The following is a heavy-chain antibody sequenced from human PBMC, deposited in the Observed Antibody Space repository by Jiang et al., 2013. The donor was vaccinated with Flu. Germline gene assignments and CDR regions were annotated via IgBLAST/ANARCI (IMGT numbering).Heavy chain of an antibody. CDR2: INPNSGGT. CDR3: ARGMDYYDSSGYAY. V-gene: IGHV1-2*02. Sequence: GAEVKKPGASVKVSCKASGYTFTGYYMHWVRQAPGQGLEWMGWINPNSGGTNYAQKFQGRATMTRDTSISTAYMELSRLRSDDTAVYYCARGMDYYDSSGYAYWGQGTLVTVSS. J-gene: IGHJ4*02. D-gene: IGHD3-22*01. CDR1: GYTFTGYY.